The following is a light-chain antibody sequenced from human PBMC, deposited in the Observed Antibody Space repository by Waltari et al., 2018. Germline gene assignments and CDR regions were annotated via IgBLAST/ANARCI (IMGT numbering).Light chain of an antibody. CDR3: QQYNNWPPLT. CDR2: AAS. J-gene: IGKJ4*01. CDR1: QNVDSS. Sequence: ETVMTQSPATLSVSPGETATLSCRASQNVDSSLAWYQKRPGQPPRLLLSAASTRASGVPARFSGSGSGTEFTLTISSLQSEDSAVYYCQQYNNWPPLTFGGGTKVELK. V-gene: IGKV3-15*01.